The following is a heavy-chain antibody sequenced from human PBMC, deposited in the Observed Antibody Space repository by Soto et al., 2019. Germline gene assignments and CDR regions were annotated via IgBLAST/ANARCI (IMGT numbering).Heavy chain of an antibody. J-gene: IGHJ5*02. V-gene: IGHV1-18*01. CDR2: ISTYSGDT. D-gene: IGHD1-1*01. Sequence: QVHLVQSGAEVKTPGASVKVSCPASVYTFFTYDISWVRQAPGQPLEWMGGISTYSGDTKYAQKNQGRVNTTADTSTTTAYLELRSLRSDDTAVYYWARHHGHTTSGEWFDHWGQGTLVTVSS. CDR1: VYTFFTYD. CDR3: ARHHGHTTSGEWFDH.